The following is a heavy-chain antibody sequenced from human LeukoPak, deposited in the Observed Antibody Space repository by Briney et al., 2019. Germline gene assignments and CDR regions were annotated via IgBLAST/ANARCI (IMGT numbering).Heavy chain of an antibody. CDR1: GYSFTSYW. Sequence: GESLKISCKGSGYSFTSYWIGWVRQMPGKGLEWMGIIYPGDSDTRYSPSFQGQVTISADKSISTAYLQWSSLKASDTAMYYCAIQTYYYDSSGYFDAFDIWGQGTMVTVSS. CDR3: AIQTYYYDSSGYFDAFDI. J-gene: IGHJ3*02. V-gene: IGHV5-51*01. D-gene: IGHD3-22*01. CDR2: IYPGDSDT.